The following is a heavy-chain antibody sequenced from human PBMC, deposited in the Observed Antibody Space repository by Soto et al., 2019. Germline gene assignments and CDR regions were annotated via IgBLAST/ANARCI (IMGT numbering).Heavy chain of an antibody. CDR1: GFIFSNYA. J-gene: IGHJ4*02. CDR2: ISGSGADT. CDR3: AKDTGRGGGSVFDY. D-gene: IGHD2-15*01. V-gene: IGHV3-23*01. Sequence: GSLRLSCARSGFIFSNYAMSWVRQARGKGLEWVSAISGSGADTYYTESVKGRFTISRDNFKNTLYLQMNSLRAEDTGVYYCAKDTGRGGGSVFDYWGQGTLVTVSS.